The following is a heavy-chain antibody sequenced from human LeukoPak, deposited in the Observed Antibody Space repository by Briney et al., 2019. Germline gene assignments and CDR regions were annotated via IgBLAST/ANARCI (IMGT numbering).Heavy chain of an antibody. CDR3: AREGSSNSFDY. V-gene: IGHV1-2*02. J-gene: IGHJ4*02. D-gene: IGHD6-13*01. CDR2: INPNSGAT. CDR1: GYSFSGHY. Sequence: ASVKVSFKASGYSFSGHYMHWVRQAPGQGLESMGWINPNSGATYYAQKFQDRVTMARDTSISTAYMEVSRLRSDDTAVYYCAREGSSNSFDYWGQGTLVTVSS.